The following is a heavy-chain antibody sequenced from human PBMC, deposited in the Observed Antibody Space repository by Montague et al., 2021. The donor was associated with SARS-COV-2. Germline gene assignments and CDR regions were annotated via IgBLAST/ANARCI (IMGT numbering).Heavy chain of an antibody. D-gene: IGHD2-15*01. CDR1: GFTFTSYW. Sequence: SLRLSCAASGFTFTSYWMSWVRQAPGKGLEWVANVNKDGSDKYYLGSLKGRFTISRDNAKKSVYLQMNTLGAEDTAVYYCTRVLLGSAVDVVDLWGQGTLVIVSS. J-gene: IGHJ1*01. V-gene: IGHV3-7*01. CDR3: TRVLLGSAVDVVDL. CDR2: VNKDGSDK.